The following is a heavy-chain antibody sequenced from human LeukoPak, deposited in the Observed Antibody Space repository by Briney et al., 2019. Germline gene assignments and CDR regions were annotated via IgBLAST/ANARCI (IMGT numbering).Heavy chain of an antibody. D-gene: IGHD4-23*01. Sequence: GGSLRLSCAASGFTFSSYGMHWVRQAPGKGLEWVAVISYDRSNKYYADSVKGRFTISRDTSKNTLYLQMNSLRAEDTAVYYCARGYGGDSFATESFQYWGQGTLVTVSS. CDR3: ARGYGGDSFATESFQY. CDR2: ISYDRSNK. CDR1: GFTFSSYG. J-gene: IGHJ1*01. V-gene: IGHV3-30*19.